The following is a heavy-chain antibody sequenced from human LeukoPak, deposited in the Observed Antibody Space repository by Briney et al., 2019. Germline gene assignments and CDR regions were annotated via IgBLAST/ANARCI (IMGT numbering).Heavy chain of an antibody. CDR1: GGSISSYY. J-gene: IGHJ3*02. CDR3: ARSRGVPGVDAFDI. CDR2: IYYSGST. D-gene: IGHD6-13*01. Sequence: SETLSLTCTVSGGSISSYYWSWIRQPPGKGLECIWYIYYSGSTNYNPSLKSRVTISVDTSKNQFSPKLSSVTAADTAVYDCARSRGVPGVDAFDIWGQGTMVTVSS. V-gene: IGHV4-59*08.